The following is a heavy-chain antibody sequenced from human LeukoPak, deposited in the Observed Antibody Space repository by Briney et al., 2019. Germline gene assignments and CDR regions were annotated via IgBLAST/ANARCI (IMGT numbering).Heavy chain of an antibody. CDR1: GFTFSSYG. D-gene: IGHD5-18*01. Sequence: PGRSLRLSCAASGFTFSSYGIHWIRQAPGKGLEWVAVIWYDGSNKYYADSVKGRFTISRDNSKNTLYLQMNSLRAEDTAVYYCAKGAVYSYGLGYFDYWGQGTLVTVSS. J-gene: IGHJ4*02. CDR2: IWYDGSNK. V-gene: IGHV3-33*06. CDR3: AKGAVYSYGLGYFDY.